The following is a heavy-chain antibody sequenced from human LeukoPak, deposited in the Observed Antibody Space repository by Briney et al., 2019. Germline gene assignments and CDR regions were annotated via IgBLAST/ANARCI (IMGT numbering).Heavy chain of an antibody. Sequence: GGSLRLSCAASGFTFSSYAMSWVRQAPGKGLEWVSAISGSGGSTYYADSVKGRFTISRDNSKNTLYLQMNSLRAEDTAVYYCAKGESLRIVGATSGYFQHWGQGTLVTVSS. CDR2: ISGSGGST. J-gene: IGHJ1*01. CDR3: AKGESLRIVGATSGYFQH. D-gene: IGHD1-26*01. V-gene: IGHV3-23*01. CDR1: GFTFSSYA.